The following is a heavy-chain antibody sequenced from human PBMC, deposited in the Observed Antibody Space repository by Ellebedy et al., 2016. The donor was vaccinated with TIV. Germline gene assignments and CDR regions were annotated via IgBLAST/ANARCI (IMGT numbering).Heavy chain of an antibody. Sequence: SDTLSLTXTVSGGSISSGSYYWSWIRQPAGKGLEWFGRIYTSGSTNYNPSLTSRVTMSVDTSKNQFCMKLNSVTAADTAVYYCAREGADYGGGPFDYWGQGTLVTVSS. V-gene: IGHV4-61*02. CDR3: AREGADYGGGPFDY. CDR2: IYTSGST. J-gene: IGHJ4*02. CDR1: GGSISSGSYY. D-gene: IGHD4-23*01.